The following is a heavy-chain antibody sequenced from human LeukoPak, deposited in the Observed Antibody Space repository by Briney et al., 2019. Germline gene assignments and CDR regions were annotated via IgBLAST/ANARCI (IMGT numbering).Heavy chain of an antibody. V-gene: IGHV4-59*12. D-gene: IGHD6-13*01. Sequence: SETLSLTCTVSGGSISNYYWSWIRQPPGKGLEYIGHIYYDGSTNYSPSLKSRLTISVDTSKNQFSLKLSSVTAADTAVYYCARGPDWYSSSWYYFDYWGQGTLVTVSS. J-gene: IGHJ4*02. CDR3: ARGPDWYSSSWYYFDY. CDR1: GGSISNYY. CDR2: IYYDGST.